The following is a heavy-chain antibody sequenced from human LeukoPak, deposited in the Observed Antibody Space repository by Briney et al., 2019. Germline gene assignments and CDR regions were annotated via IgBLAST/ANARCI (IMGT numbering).Heavy chain of an antibody. Sequence: PSETLSLTCTVSGYSISSGYYWGWIRQPPGKGLERIGSIYHSGSTYYNPSLKSRVTISVDTSKNQFSLKLSSVTAADTAVYYCATLPLVGYDSSAYWGQGTLVTVSS. J-gene: IGHJ4*02. CDR1: GYSISSGYY. V-gene: IGHV4-38-2*02. CDR2: IYHSGST. D-gene: IGHD3-22*01. CDR3: ATLPLVGYDSSAY.